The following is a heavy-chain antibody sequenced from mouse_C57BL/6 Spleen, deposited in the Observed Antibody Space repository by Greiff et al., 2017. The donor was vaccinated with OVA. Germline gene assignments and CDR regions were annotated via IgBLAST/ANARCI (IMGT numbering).Heavy chain of an antibody. D-gene: IGHD2-4*01. Sequence: VQLQQSGPELVKPGASVKISCKASGYAFSSSWMNWVKQRPGKGLEWIGRIYPGDGDPNYNGKFKGKATLTADKSSSTAYMQLSSLTSEDSAVYFCARSYDYPMDYWGQGTSVTVSS. V-gene: IGHV1-82*01. CDR1: GYAFSSSW. J-gene: IGHJ4*01. CDR2: IYPGDGDP. CDR3: ARSYDYPMDY.